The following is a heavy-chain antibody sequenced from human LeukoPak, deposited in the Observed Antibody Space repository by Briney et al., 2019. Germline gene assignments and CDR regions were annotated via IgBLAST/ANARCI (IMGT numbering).Heavy chain of an antibody. D-gene: IGHD3-10*01. J-gene: IGHJ5*02. CDR1: GYSFTSYW. CDR3: ARHEYYYGSGSYRRNNWFDP. Sequence: GESLKISCKGSGYSFTSYWIGWVRQMPRKGPEWMGIIYPGDSDTRYSPSFQGQVTISADKSISTAYLQWSSLKASDTAMYYCARHEYYYGSGSYRRNNWFDPWGQGTLVTVSS. V-gene: IGHV5-51*01. CDR2: IYPGDSDT.